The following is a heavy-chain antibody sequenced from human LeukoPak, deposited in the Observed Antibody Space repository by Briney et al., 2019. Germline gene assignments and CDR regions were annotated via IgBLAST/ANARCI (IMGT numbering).Heavy chain of an antibody. CDR3: ARHTPYDVFTPLDY. D-gene: IGHD3-9*01. Sequence: SETLSLTCTVSGGSISSSSSYWGWIRQPPGKWLEWIGSLYYSGSTYYNPSLKSRLTISVDTSKNQFSLKLSSVTTADTAVYFCARHTPYDVFTPLDYWGQGTLVTVSS. CDR2: LYYSGST. CDR1: GGSISSSSSY. J-gene: IGHJ4*02. V-gene: IGHV4-39*01.